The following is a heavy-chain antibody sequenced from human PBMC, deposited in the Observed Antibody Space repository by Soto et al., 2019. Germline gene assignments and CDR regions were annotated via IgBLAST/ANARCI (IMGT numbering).Heavy chain of an antibody. D-gene: IGHD2-15*01. CDR1: GGSISSGDYY. CDR3: ASSVNLYYCSGGSCYTHNWFDP. CDR2: IYYSGST. J-gene: IGHJ5*02. V-gene: IGHV4-30-4*01. Sequence: PSASQSLTWTVSGGSISSGDYYWSWIRQPPGKGLEWIGYIYYSGSTYYNPSLKSRVTISVDTSKNQFSLKLSSVTAADTAVYYCASSVNLYYCSGGSCYTHNWFDPWGQGTLVTVSS.